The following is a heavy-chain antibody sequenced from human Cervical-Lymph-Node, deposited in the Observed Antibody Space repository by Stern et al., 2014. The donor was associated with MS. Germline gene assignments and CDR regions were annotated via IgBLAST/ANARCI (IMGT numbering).Heavy chain of an antibody. J-gene: IGHJ4*02. CDR2: ISYIGST. D-gene: IGHD3-16*01. Sequence: QLQLQESGPGLVKPSQTLSLTCTVSGASISTVGYYWSWIRQHPGKGLEWIAYISYIGSTYYNPSLKIRVSISADTSKNQFSLNLTSVTAADTALYYCARSDRLWGSFDYWGQGTLVAVSS. CDR1: GASISTVGYY. CDR3: ARSDRLWGSFDY. V-gene: IGHV4-31*03.